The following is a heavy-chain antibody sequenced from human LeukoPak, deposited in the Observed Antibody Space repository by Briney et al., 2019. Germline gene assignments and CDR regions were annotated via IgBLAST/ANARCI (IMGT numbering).Heavy chain of an antibody. D-gene: IGHD3-22*01. CDR1: GFTFSSYA. J-gene: IGHJ4*02. CDR2: ISGSGGST. CDR3: ARDSSGRGDY. V-gene: IGHV3-23*01. Sequence: PGGSLRLSCAASGFTFSSYAMSWVRQAPGKGLEWVSAISGSGGSTYYADSVKGRFTISRDNAKNSLYLQMNSLRAEDTAVYYCARDSSGRGDYWGQGTLVTVSS.